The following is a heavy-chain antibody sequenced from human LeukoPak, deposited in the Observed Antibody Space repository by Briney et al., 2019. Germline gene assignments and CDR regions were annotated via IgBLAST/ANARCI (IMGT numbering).Heavy chain of an antibody. CDR3: VRYYGEEYFDY. CDR1: GYTFMGYY. J-gene: IGHJ4*02. CDR2: INPKSGGT. V-gene: IGHV1-2*06. Sequence: GASVKVSCKASGYTFMGYYMHWVRQAPGQGLEWMGRINPKSGGTDDAQKLQGRVTMTGDTSISTAYMELSRLRSDDTAVYYCVRYYGEEYFDYWGQGTRVTVSS. D-gene: IGHD4-17*01.